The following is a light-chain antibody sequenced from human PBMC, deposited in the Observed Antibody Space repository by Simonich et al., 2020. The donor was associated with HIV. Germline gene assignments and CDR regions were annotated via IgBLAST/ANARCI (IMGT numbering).Light chain of an antibody. J-gene: IGLJ2*01. V-gene: IGLV2-14*01. Sequence: QSALTQPASVSGSPGQSITISCTGTSSDVGGYNYVSWYQQDPGKAPKLIIYDVNKRPSGVSNRFSGSKSGNTASLTISGLQAEDEANYYCSSYTSSNTWVFGGGTKLTVL. CDR2: DVN. CDR3: SSYTSSNTWV. CDR1: SSDVGGYNY.